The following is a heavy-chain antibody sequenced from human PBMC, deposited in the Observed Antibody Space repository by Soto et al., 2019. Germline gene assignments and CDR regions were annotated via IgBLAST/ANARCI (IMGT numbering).Heavy chain of an antibody. D-gene: IGHD2-8*01. Sequence: GGSLRLSCAASGFTVSSNYMSWVRQAPGKGLEWVSATSGSGGSTYYADSVKGRFTISRDNSKNTLYLQMNSLRTEDTAVYYCAKDIVLMVYAIFDYWGQGTRVTVSS. J-gene: IGHJ4*02. CDR1: GFTVSSNY. V-gene: IGHV3-23*01. CDR2: TSGSGGST. CDR3: AKDIVLMVYAIFDY.